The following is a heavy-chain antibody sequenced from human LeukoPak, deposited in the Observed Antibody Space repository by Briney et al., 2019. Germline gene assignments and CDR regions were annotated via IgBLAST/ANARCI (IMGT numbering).Heavy chain of an antibody. V-gene: IGHV3-48*02. J-gene: IGHJ4*02. CDR1: GFSVSNYN. Sequence: ASLRLSCAASGFSVSNYNMNWVRQARGKGLEWVSFISESGTAIYYAESVKGRFTISRDIARNSVYLQMNSLRDEDTAMYYCARGPLGWSDYWGQGLLVTVSS. D-gene: IGHD1-26*01. CDR3: ARGPLGWSDY. CDR2: ISESGTAI.